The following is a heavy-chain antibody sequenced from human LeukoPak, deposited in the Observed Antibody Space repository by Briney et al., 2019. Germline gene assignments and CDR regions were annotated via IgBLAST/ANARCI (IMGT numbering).Heavy chain of an antibody. V-gene: IGHV5-51*01. D-gene: IGHD3-9*01. Sequence: GESLKISCKGSGYTIGSFGSYWIAWVRRMPGKGLEWMGSIYPIDSDTRYNPSFEGQVTVSVDRSISTAYLQWSSLKASDTAMYYRARVNSPRWFFDCWGHGSLLTVSP. CDR3: ARVNSPRWFFDC. J-gene: IGHJ4*01. CDR2: IYPIDSDT. CDR1: GYTIGSFGSYW.